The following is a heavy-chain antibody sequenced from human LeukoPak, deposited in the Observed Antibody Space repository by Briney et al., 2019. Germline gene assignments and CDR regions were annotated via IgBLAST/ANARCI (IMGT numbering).Heavy chain of an antibody. D-gene: IGHD1-1*01. CDR2: TNHRGDT. CDR1: GGSFSAYY. CDR3: ARGPTISETGYFDY. Sequence: SETLSLTCAVYGGSFSAYYWSWIRQSPGKGLEWIAETNHRGDTNYNPSVKSRVSISVDTSKNQFSLKVTSLTAADTAVYYCARGPTISETGYFDYWGQGTLVTVSS. V-gene: IGHV4-34*01. J-gene: IGHJ4*03.